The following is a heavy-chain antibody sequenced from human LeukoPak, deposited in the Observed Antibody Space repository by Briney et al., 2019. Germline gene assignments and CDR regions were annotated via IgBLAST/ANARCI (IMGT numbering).Heavy chain of an antibody. J-gene: IGHJ4*02. CDR3: ARSDLATITAGPFEY. V-gene: IGHV1-2*02. Sequence: ASVKVSCKASGYSFTAYWLHWVRRAPGQGLEWMGWIKPDSGDANSAQQFQGRVSMTRDTSTSTAYMDLRSLRSDDTAIYFCARSDLATITAGPFEYWGQGTLVAVSS. CDR2: IKPDSGDA. D-gene: IGHD5-12*01. CDR1: GYSFTAYW.